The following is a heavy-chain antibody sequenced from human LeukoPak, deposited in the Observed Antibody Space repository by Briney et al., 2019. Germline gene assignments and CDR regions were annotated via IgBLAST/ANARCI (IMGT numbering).Heavy chain of an antibody. Sequence: GASVKVSCKASGYTFTSYGISWVRQAPGQGLEWMGWISAYNGNTNYAQKLQGRVTMTTDTSTSTAYMELRSLRSDDTAVYYCARDIAVAGSLYDAFDIWGQGTMVTVSS. CDR2: ISAYNGNT. D-gene: IGHD6-19*01. V-gene: IGHV1-18*01. CDR1: GYTFTSYG. CDR3: ARDIAVAGSLYDAFDI. J-gene: IGHJ3*02.